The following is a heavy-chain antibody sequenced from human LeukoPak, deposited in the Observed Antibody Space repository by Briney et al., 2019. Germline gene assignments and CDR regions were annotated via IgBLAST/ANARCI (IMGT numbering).Heavy chain of an antibody. J-gene: IGHJ6*03. D-gene: IGHD2-2*01. CDR1: GFTFSSYA. Sequence: GGSLRLSCAASGFTFSSYAMSWVRQAPGKGLEWVAVTSYDGSNKYYADSVKGRFTTSRDNSKNTLYLQMNSLRAEDTAVYYCARDGPDCSSTSCHSNYYYYYYMDVWGKGTTVTVSS. V-gene: IGHV3-30-3*01. CDR3: ARDGPDCSSTSCHSNYYYYYYMDV. CDR2: TSYDGSNK.